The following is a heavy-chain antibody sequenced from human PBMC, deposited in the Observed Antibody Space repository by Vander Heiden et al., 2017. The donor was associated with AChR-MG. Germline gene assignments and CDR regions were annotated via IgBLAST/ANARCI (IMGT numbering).Heavy chain of an antibody. D-gene: IGHD1-20*01. Sequence: EVQLVESGGGLVQPGGSLRLSCAASGFTFSSYSMNWVRQAPGKGLEWVSYISSSSSIIYYADAVKGRFTISRDNAKNSLYLQMKSMRAEDTAVYYCARDGLNNWNFGYWGQGTLVTVSS. CDR1: GFTFSSYS. CDR3: ARDGLNNWNFGY. V-gene: IGHV3-48*01. CDR2: ISSSSSII. J-gene: IGHJ4*02.